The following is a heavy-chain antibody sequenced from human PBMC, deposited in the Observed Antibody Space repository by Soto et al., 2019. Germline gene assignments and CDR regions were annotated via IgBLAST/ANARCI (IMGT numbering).Heavy chain of an antibody. Sequence: SVKVSCKASGCTYSRYAISWTPQAPGQGLEWMGGIIPIFGTANYAQKFLGRVTITADESTSTAYMEVSSLRSEVSALYYCARKWDTAIVKRYYYYGMDVWDKGTTVTVSS. J-gene: IGHJ6*04. D-gene: IGHD5-18*01. CDR1: GCTYSRYA. V-gene: IGHV1-69*13. CDR3: ARKWDTAIVKRYYYYGMDV. CDR2: IIPIFGTA.